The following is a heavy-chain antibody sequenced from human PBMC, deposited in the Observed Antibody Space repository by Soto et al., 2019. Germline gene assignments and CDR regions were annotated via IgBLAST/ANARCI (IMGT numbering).Heavy chain of an antibody. CDR2: ISYDGSNK. Sequence: GGSMRLSWTAAGFNFSSYARHWVRQNTGKGLEWVAVISYDGSNKYYADSVKGRFTISRDNSKNTLYLQMNSLRAEDTAVYYCARDPFPYYYDSSGYYTGYWGQGTLVTVSS. D-gene: IGHD3-22*01. J-gene: IGHJ4*02. V-gene: IGHV3-30-3*01. CDR1: GFNFSSYA. CDR3: ARDPFPYYYDSSGYYTGY.